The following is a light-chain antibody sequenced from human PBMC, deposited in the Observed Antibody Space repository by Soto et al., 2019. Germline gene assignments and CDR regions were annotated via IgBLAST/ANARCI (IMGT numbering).Light chain of an antibody. Sequence: DIQMTQSPPSLSASVGDRVTITCRARQSIFRSLNWYQQKPGKAPKLLIYAASNLQNGVPSRLSGSESWTDFILTISSLQPEDFATYYCQQIYAAPVTFVHGTKVEIK. CDR3: QQIYAAPVT. CDR2: AAS. V-gene: IGKV1-39*01. CDR1: QSIFRS. J-gene: IGKJ1*01.